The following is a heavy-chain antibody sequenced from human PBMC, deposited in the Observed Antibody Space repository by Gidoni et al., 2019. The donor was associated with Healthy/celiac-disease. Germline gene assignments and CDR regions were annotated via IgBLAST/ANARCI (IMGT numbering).Heavy chain of an antibody. V-gene: IGHV4-31*03. CDR3: ARGLEEYSSSLYGMDV. CDR1: GGSISSGGYY. Sequence: QVQLQESGPGLVKPSQTLSLTCTVPGGSISSGGYYWSWIRQHPGKGLEWIGYIYYSGSTYYNPSLKSRVTISVDTSKNQFSLKLSSVTAADTAVYYCARGLEEYSSSLYGMDVWGQGTTVTVSS. J-gene: IGHJ6*02. D-gene: IGHD6-6*01. CDR2: IYYSGST.